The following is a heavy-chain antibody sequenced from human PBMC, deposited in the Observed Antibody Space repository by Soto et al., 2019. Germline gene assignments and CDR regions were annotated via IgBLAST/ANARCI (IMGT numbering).Heavy chain of an antibody. CDR2: IYYSGST. J-gene: IGHJ5*02. Sequence: QVQLQESGPGLVKPSQTLSLTCTVSGGSISSGDYYWRWIRQPPGKGLEWIGYIYYSGSTYYNPSLKGRVNISLDTSTNQFSLKLRSVTAADAAEYYCARDRSSGNWFDPWGQGTLVTVSS. CDR3: ARDRSSGNWFDP. V-gene: IGHV4-30-4*01. D-gene: IGHD6-6*01. CDR1: GGSISSGDYY.